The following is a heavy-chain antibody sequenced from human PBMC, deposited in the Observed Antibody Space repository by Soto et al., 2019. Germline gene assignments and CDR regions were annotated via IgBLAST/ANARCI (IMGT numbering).Heavy chain of an antibody. CDR3: AHRVLRTVFGLVSTTAIYFDF. V-gene: IGHV2-5*02. Sequence: QITLNESGPTQVKPRQTLTLTCTFSGFSLTTSGVGVGWIRQSPGKAPEWLALSYWDDDNRYSPSLKSRLTITTDTSKSQVVLTMADLDPADTATYYCAHRVLRTVFGLVSTTAIYFDFWGQGTPVAVSS. CDR1: GFSLTTSGVG. J-gene: IGHJ4*02. CDR2: SYWDDDN. D-gene: IGHD3-3*01.